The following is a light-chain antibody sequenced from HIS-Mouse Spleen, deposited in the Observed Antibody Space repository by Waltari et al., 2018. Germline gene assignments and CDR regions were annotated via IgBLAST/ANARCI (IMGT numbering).Light chain of an antibody. J-gene: IGLJ2*01. CDR1: SSNIGSNY. V-gene: IGLV1-47*01. CDR3: AAWDDSLSGPV. Sequence: QSVLTQPPSASGTPGQRVPISCSGSSSNIGSNYVYWYQQLPGKAPKLLIYRNNQRPSGVPDRFSGSKSGTSASLAISGLRSEDEADYYCAAWDDSLSGPVFGGGTKLTVL. CDR2: RNN.